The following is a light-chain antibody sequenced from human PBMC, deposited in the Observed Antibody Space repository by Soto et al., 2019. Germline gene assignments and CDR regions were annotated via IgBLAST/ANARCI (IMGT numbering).Light chain of an antibody. CDR1: QNVSRF. CDR2: DAS. Sequence: ESVLTQYPATLSLSLGERATLSCMASQNVSRFLAWYQRRPGQAPRLLIYDASNRASDIPARFSGSGSGTDFTLTISSLEPEDSAVYYCQQRSNWPPLTSAGGTKVDIK. CDR3: QQRSNWPPLT. V-gene: IGKV3-11*01. J-gene: IGKJ4*01.